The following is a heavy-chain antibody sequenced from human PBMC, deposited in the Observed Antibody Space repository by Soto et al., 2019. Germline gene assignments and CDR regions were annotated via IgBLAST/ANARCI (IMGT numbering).Heavy chain of an antibody. CDR1: GFTFSSYA. CDR3: SRGRRGITGTGRGYYYGMDV. Sequence: QVQLVESGGGVVQPGRSLRLSCAASGFTFSSYAMNWVRQAPGEGLEWVAVISYDGSNKYYADSVKGRFTISRDNSKNTLYLQIIRMSGEDTAVSYCSRGRRGITGTGRGYYYGMDVWGQGTTVTVSS. D-gene: IGHD1-7*01. CDR2: ISYDGSNK. V-gene: IGHV3-30-3*01. J-gene: IGHJ6*02.